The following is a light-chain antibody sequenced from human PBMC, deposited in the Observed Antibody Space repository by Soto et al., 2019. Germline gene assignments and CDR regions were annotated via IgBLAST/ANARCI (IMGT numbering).Light chain of an antibody. CDR2: AAS. Sequence: AMRMTQSPSSLSASTGDRVTITCRASQGISSYLAWYQQKPGKAPKLLIYAASTLQSGVPSRFSGSGSGTDFTLTISCLQSEDFAPYYCQQYYSYPYTFGQGTKLEIK. CDR3: QQYYSYPYT. V-gene: IGKV1-8*01. J-gene: IGKJ2*01. CDR1: QGISSY.